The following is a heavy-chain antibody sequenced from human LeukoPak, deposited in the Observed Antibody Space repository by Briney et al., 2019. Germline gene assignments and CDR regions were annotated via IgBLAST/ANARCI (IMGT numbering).Heavy chain of an antibody. CDR3: AKEWRRGSNDYGDYFDY. Sequence: GGSLRLSCAASGFTFSSYAMSWVRQAPGKGLEWVSAISGSGGSTYYADSVKGRFTISRDNSKNTLYLRMNSLRAEDTAVYYCAKEWRRGSNDYGDYFDYWGQGTLVTVSS. CDR1: GFTFSSYA. CDR2: ISGSGGST. J-gene: IGHJ4*02. V-gene: IGHV3-23*01. D-gene: IGHD4-17*01.